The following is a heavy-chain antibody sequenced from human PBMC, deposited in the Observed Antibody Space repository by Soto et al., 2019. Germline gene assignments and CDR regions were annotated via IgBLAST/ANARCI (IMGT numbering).Heavy chain of an antibody. CDR2: ISGSGVST. V-gene: IGHV3-23*01. CDR3: AKGAWYYDILTGYGYFDY. Sequence: EVQLLESGGGLVQPGGSLRLSCAASGFTFSSYAMSWVRQAPGKGLEWVSGISGSGVSTYYADSMKGRFTISRDNSKNTLYLQMNSLRAEDTAVYYCAKGAWYYDILTGYGYFDYWGQGTLVTVSS. CDR1: GFTFSSYA. J-gene: IGHJ4*02. D-gene: IGHD3-9*01.